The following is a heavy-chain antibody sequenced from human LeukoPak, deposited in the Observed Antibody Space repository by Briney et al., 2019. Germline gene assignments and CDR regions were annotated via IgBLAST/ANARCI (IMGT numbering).Heavy chain of an antibody. CDR3: ARDNYGSGKGLDY. J-gene: IGHJ4*02. D-gene: IGHD3-10*01. V-gene: IGHV4-59*01. CDR1: GGSISSYY. CDR2: IYYSGST. Sequence: SETLSLTCTVSGGSISSYYWSWIRQPPGKGLERIGYIYYSGSTNYNPSLKSRVTISVDTSKNQFSLKLSSVTAADTAVYYCARDNYGSGKGLDYWGQGTLVTVSS.